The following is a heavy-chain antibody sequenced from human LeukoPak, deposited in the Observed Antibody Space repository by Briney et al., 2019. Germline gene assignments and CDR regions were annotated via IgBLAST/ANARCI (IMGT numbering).Heavy chain of an antibody. Sequence: SETLSLTCTVSGGSISNYYWSWIRQPPGKGLEWIGSIYYSGSTYYNPSLKSRVTISVDTSKNQFSLKLSSVTAADTAVYYCARRVGSGSYYKPIYYYYYYMDVWGKGTTVTISS. CDR3: ARRVGSGSYYKPIYYYYYYMDV. D-gene: IGHD3-10*01. J-gene: IGHJ6*03. CDR2: IYYSGST. CDR1: GGSISNYY. V-gene: IGHV4-39*01.